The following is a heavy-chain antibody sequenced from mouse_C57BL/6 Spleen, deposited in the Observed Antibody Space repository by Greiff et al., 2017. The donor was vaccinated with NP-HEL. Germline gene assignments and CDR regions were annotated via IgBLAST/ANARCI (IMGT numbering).Heavy chain of an antibody. CDR3: ARTILLYDYWYFDV. V-gene: IGHV1-82*01. CDR1: GYAFSSSW. J-gene: IGHJ1*03. Sequence: QVQLQQSGPELVKPGASVKISCKASGYAFSSSWMNWVKQRPGKGLEWIGRIYPGDGDTNYNGKFKGKATLTADKSSSTAYMQLSSLTSEDSAVYFCARTILLYDYWYFDVWGTGTTVTVSS. D-gene: IGHD1-1*01. CDR2: IYPGDGDT.